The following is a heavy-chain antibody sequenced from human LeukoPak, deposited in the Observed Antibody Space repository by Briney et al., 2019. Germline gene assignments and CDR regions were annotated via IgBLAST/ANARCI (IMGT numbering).Heavy chain of an antibody. D-gene: IGHD3-22*01. V-gene: IGHV1-69*13. J-gene: IGHJ3*02. CDR3: AGDLLPYYYDSSGHSRWAFDI. Sequence: SVKVSCKASGGTFSSYAISWVRQAPGQGLEWMGGIIPIFGTANYAQKFQGRVTITADESTSTAYMELSSLRSEDTAVYYCAGDLLPYYYDSSGHSRWAFDIWGQGTMVTVSS. CDR1: GGTFSSYA. CDR2: IIPIFGTA.